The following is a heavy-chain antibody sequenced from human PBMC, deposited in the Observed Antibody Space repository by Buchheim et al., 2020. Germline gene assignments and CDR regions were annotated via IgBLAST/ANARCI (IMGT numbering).Heavy chain of an antibody. CDR1: GGSISNYY. J-gene: IGHJ4*02. Sequence: QVQLQESGPGLVKPSETLSLTCTVSGGSISNYYWSWVRQPPGKGLEWIGYIYYSGSTSYNPSLESRVTISVDTSKNQFSLKLSSVTAADTAVYYCARYPLQTWHYFDYWGPGTL. CDR3: ARYPLQTWHYFDY. V-gene: IGHV4-59*01. D-gene: IGHD5-12*01. CDR2: IYYSGST.